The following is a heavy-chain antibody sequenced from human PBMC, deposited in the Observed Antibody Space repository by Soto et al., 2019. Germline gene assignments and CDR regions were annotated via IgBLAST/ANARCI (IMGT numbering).Heavy chain of an antibody. CDR3: ARDALEYTTSSGWFDS. V-gene: IGHV1-69*13. D-gene: IGHD6-6*01. CDR2: TIPLFGTT. Sequence: ETSVKVSCKASGGTFGTHAITWVRQAPGQGLEWMGVTIPLFGTTNYAQKFQGRVTITADDSTSTVYMQLNSLRSEDTAIYYCARDALEYTTSSGWFDSWGQGTLVTVSS. J-gene: IGHJ5*01. CDR1: GGTFGTHA.